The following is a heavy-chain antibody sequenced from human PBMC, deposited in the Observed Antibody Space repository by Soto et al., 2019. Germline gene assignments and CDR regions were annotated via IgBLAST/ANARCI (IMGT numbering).Heavy chain of an antibody. V-gene: IGHV1-69*01. Sequence: QVQLVQSGAEVKKPGASVKVSCKASGYTFTGYYMHWVRQAPGQGLEWMGGIIPIFGTANYAQKFQGRVTITADESTSTAYMELSSLRSEDTAVYYCARAAYSYGTAYLSYYYGMDVWGQGTTVTVSS. CDR1: GYTFTGYY. CDR3: ARAAYSYGTAYLSYYYGMDV. J-gene: IGHJ6*02. CDR2: IIPIFGTA. D-gene: IGHD5-18*01.